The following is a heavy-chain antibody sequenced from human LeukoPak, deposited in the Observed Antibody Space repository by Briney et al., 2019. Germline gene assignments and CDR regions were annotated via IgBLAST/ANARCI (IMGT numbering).Heavy chain of an antibody. D-gene: IGHD1-1*01. Sequence: PGGSLRLSCAASGFTFSDYYMSWIRQAPGKGLEWVSYISSSGSTIYYADSVKGRFTISRDNAKNTLYLQMHNLGADDTAVYFCARVGIALASPFDYWGLGTLVAVSS. V-gene: IGHV3-11*01. CDR2: ISSSGSTI. CDR1: GFTFSDYY. CDR3: ARVGIALASPFDY. J-gene: IGHJ4*02.